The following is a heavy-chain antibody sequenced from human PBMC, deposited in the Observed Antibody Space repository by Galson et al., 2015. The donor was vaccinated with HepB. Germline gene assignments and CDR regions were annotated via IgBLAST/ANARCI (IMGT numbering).Heavy chain of an antibody. CDR3: ARDPAAHDS. Sequence: SLRLSCAASGFTFTSYTMNWVRQAPGKGLEWVSSITTSGTYIFYADSVKGRFTVSRDDAKNSLYLQMNSLRVEDTGVYYCARDPAAHDSWGQGTLVTVSS. CDR1: GFTFTSYT. D-gene: IGHD6-13*01. V-gene: IGHV3-21*03. J-gene: IGHJ4*02. CDR2: ITTSGTYI.